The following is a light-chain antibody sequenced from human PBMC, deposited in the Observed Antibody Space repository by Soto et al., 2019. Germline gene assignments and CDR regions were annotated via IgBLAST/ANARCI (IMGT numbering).Light chain of an antibody. Sequence: EIVMTQSPATLSVSPGERATLSCRASHSVSSRLAWYQQKPGQAPRLLIYGASTRATGLPARFSGSGSGTEVTLTISSLQSEDFAVYYCQHDTNWPLTFGGGTKVEIK. CDR2: GAS. J-gene: IGKJ4*01. V-gene: IGKV3-15*01. CDR1: HSVSSR. CDR3: QHDTNWPLT.